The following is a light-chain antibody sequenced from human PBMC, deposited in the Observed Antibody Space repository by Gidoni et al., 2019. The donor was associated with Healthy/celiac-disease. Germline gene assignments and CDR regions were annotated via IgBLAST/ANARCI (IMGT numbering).Light chain of an antibody. J-gene: IGKJ4*01. Sequence: EIVFTQSPATLSLSPGERATIPCRASQSVSSYLAWYQQKPGQAPRFSGSGSGTDFTLTISSLEPEDFAVYYCQQRSNWLTFGGGTKVEIK. CDR1: QSVSSY. V-gene: IGKV3-11*01. CDR3: QQRSNWLT.